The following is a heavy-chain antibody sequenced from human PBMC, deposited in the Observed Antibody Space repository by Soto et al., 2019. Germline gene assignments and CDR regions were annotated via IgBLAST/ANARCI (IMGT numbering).Heavy chain of an antibody. V-gene: IGHV1-24*01. D-gene: IGHD1-20*01. CDR3: ATDLRITGTTSQYYYFDY. CDR1: GYTLTELS. J-gene: IGHJ4*02. Sequence: ASVNVSCKVSGYTLTELSMHWVRQAPGKGLEWMGGFDPEDGETIYAQKFQGRVTMTEDTSTDTAYMELSSLRSEDTAVYYCATDLRITGTTSQYYYFDYWGQGTLVTVSS. CDR2: FDPEDGET.